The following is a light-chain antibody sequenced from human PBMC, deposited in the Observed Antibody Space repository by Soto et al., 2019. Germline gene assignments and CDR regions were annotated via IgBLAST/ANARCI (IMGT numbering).Light chain of an antibody. CDR3: QQYDNWPPLT. J-gene: IGKJ1*01. CDR2: SAT. CDR1: QSVKKN. Sequence: EVVMTQSPATLSVSPGDRATLSCRASQSVKKNLAWYRQTLGQAPRLLVYSATTMAAGVPPRFSGSGSGTEFTLTISSLQSEDSAVYYCQQYDNWPPLTFGQGTKVEI. V-gene: IGKV3-15*01.